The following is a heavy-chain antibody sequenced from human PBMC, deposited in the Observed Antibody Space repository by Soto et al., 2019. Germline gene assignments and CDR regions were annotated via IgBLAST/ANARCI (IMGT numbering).Heavy chain of an antibody. Sequence: QVQLVQSGAEVKKPGASVKVSCKASGYTFTHYGISWVRQAPGQGLEWMGWINAYNGNTKSAQQLQGRVTLTPDTSTSTAYMELRSLRSDDTAVYYCARDAAAGLNDCWGQGTLVTGPS. CDR3: ARDAAAGLNDC. D-gene: IGHD6-13*01. V-gene: IGHV1-18*01. J-gene: IGHJ4*02. CDR1: GYTFTHYG. CDR2: INAYNGNT.